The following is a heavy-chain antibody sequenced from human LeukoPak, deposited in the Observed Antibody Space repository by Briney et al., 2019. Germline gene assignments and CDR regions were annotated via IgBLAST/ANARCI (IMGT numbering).Heavy chain of an antibody. CDR2: MYYSGST. Sequence: PSETLSLTCTVSGGSISSSSYYWGWIRQPPGKGLEWIGTMYYSGSTHHNPSLKSRVTISVDTSKNQFSLKLSPVTAADTAVYYCARQRVAVAGDAFDIWGQGTMVTVSS. CDR3: ARQRVAVAGDAFDI. D-gene: IGHD6-19*01. J-gene: IGHJ3*02. V-gene: IGHV4-39*01. CDR1: GGSISSSSYY.